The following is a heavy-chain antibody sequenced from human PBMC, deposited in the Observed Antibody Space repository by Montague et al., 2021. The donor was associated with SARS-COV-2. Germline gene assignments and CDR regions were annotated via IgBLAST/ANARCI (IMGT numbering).Heavy chain of an antibody. Sequence: SETLSLTCTVSGGSISNYHWNWIRQPPGKGPEWIAYIYYSGSTNXNPSLQSRVTISVDTSRNQFSPRLTSVTAADTAVYYCARQLRVRRTWQVGDYNHYGMDVWGQGTTVSVSS. J-gene: IGHJ6*02. V-gene: IGHV4-59*08. CDR1: GGSISNYH. D-gene: IGHD3-10*01. CDR3: ARQLRVRRTWQVGDYNHYGMDV. CDR2: IYYSGST.